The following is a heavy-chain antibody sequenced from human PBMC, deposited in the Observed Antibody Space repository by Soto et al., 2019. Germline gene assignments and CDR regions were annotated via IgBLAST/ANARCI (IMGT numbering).Heavy chain of an antibody. J-gene: IGHJ4*02. CDR3: ARDIYYYDSSGYYQPFDY. V-gene: IGHV4-4*07. D-gene: IGHD3-22*01. CDR2: IYTSGST. Sequence: QVQLQESGPGLVKPSETLSLTCTVSGGSISSYYWSWIRQPAGKGLEWIGRIYTSGSTNYNPSLKSRVTMSVDKSKDQFSLKLSSVTAADTAVYYCARDIYYYDSSGYYQPFDYWGQGTLVTVSS. CDR1: GGSISSYY.